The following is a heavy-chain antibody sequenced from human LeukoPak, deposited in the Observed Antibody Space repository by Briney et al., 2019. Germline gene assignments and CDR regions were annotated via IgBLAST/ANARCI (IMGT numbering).Heavy chain of an antibody. CDR1: GDSLIGYY. V-gene: IGHV4-59*01. D-gene: IGHD1-1*01. Sequence: PSETLSLTCTVSGDSLIGYYWSWIRQPPGKGLEWIGYIHYSGSSNYNPSLQSRVTISLDTSRGHFSLKLSSATAADTAVYYCARGERLGPDFWGQGTLVTVSS. CDR2: IHYSGSS. J-gene: IGHJ4*02. CDR3: ARGERLGPDF.